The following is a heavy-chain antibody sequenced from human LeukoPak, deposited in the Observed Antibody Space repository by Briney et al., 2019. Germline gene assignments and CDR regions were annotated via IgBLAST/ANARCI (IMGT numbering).Heavy chain of an antibody. J-gene: IGHJ3*02. Sequence: ASVKVSCKASGYTFTSYYMHWVRQAPGQGLEWMGIINPSGGSTSYAQKFQGRVTMTTDTSTSTAYMELRSLRSDDTAVYYCARDAGYGGNSWGAFDIWGQGTMVTVSS. CDR2: INPSGGST. V-gene: IGHV1-46*01. D-gene: IGHD2-21*02. CDR3: ARDAGYGGNSWGAFDI. CDR1: GYTFTSYY.